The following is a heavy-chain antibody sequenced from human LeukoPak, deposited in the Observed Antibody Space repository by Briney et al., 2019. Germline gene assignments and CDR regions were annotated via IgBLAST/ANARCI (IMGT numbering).Heavy chain of an antibody. V-gene: IGHV1-69*04. J-gene: IGHJ4*02. D-gene: IGHD2-15*01. CDR2: IIPILGIA. CDR1: GGTFSSYA. CDR3: ARAKYCSGGSCYSGIRY. Sequence: ASVKVSCKASGGTFSSYAISWVRQAPGQGLEWMGRIIPILGIANYAQKFQGRVAITADKSTSTAYMELSSLRSEDTAVYYCARAKYCSGGSCYSGIRYWGQGTLVTVSS.